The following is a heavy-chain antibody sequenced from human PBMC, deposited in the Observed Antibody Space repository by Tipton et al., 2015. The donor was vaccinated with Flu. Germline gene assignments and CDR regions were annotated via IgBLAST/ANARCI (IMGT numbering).Heavy chain of an antibody. Sequence: SLRLSCVASGVSFGDHSMHWVRQAPGKGPEWVAGISSDGSETYYADSVKGRFTISRDNSKNTVDLQMTSLTRADTAMYYCTRVLGRSWKERWFDTRGRGTLVAVSS. D-gene: IGHD6-13*01. V-gene: IGHV3-30*17. J-gene: IGHJ5*02. CDR3: TRVLGRSWKERWFDT. CDR1: GVSFGDHS. CDR2: ISSDGSET.